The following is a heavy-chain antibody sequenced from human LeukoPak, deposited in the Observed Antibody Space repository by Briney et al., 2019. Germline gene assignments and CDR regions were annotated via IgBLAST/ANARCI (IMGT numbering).Heavy chain of an antibody. CDR2: IYYSGST. CDR1: GGSISSYY. V-gene: IGHV4-59*01. D-gene: IGHD3/OR15-3a*01. Sequence: SETLSLTCTVSGGSISSYYWSWFRQPPGKGLEWIGYIYYSGSTNYNPSLKSRVTISVDTSKNQFSLKLSSVTAADTAVYYCAREFGRGEALDYWGQGTLVTVSS. J-gene: IGHJ4*02. CDR3: AREFGRGEALDY.